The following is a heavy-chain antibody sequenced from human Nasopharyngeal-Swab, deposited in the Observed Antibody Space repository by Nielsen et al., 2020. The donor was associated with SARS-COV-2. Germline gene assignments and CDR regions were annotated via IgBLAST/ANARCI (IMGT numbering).Heavy chain of an antibody. V-gene: IGHV4-39*01. CDR2: FYYSGST. D-gene: IGHD6-13*01. CDR3: ARLYSSSWYYFQH. CDR1: GGSISSRSYY. Sequence: SATLSLTCTVSGGSISSRSYYWGWIRHPPGTGLEWIGSFYYSGSTYYNQPLKRRVTIAVDTTKNQFSLKLSSVTAADTAVYYCARLYSSSWYYFQHWGQGTLVTVSS. J-gene: IGHJ1*01.